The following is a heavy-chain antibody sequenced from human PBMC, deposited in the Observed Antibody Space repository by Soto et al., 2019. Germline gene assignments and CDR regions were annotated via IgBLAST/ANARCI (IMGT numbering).Heavy chain of an antibody. Sequence: QVQLQESGPGLVKPSQTLSLTCTVSGGSISSGGYYWSWIRQHPGKGLEWIGYIYYSGSTYYNPSLKSRVTISVDTSKNQFSLKLSSVTAADTAVYYCARDRMAAAGTVYYGMDVWGQGTTVTVSS. CDR3: ARDRMAAAGTVYYGMDV. J-gene: IGHJ6*02. CDR1: GGSISSGGYY. D-gene: IGHD6-13*01. CDR2: IYYSGST. V-gene: IGHV4-31*03.